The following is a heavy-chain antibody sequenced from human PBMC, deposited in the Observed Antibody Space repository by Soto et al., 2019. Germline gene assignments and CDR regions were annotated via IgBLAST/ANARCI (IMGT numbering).Heavy chain of an antibody. J-gene: IGHJ6*03. Sequence: PSETLSLTCAVYGGSFSGYYWSWIRQPPGKGLEWIGEINHSGSTNYNPSLKSRVTISVDTSKNQFSLKLSSVTAADTAVYYCARGDIVVVPAAFAYYYYMDVWGRGTTVTVS. CDR1: GGSFSGYY. D-gene: IGHD2-2*01. V-gene: IGHV4-34*01. CDR3: ARGDIVVVPAAFAYYYYMDV. CDR2: INHSGST.